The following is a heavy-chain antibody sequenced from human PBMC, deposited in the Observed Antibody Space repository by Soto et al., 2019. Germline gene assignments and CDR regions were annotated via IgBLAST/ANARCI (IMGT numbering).Heavy chain of an antibody. CDR3: ARHRATVGYYYYYMDV. D-gene: IGHD1-26*01. J-gene: IGHJ6*03. V-gene: IGHV4-59*08. CDR1: GGSISSYY. Sequence: SETLSLTCTVSGGSISSYYWSWIRQPPGKGLEWIGYIYYSGSTNYNPSLKSRVTISVDTSKNQFSLKLSSVTAADTAVYYCARHRATVGYYYYYMDVWGKGTTVTVSS. CDR2: IYYSGST.